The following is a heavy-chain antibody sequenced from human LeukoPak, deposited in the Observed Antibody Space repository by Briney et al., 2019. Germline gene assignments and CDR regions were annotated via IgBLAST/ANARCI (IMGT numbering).Heavy chain of an antibody. CDR3: ARGFGTTNMDV. CDR2: IYTSGTT. Sequence: PSETLSLTCTVSGGSISNYYWSWIRQPAGKGLEWIGRIYTSGTTHYNPSLKSRVTMSVDTSKNQFSLNLSSVTAADTAVYYCARGFGTTNMDVWGQGTMVTVSS. J-gene: IGHJ3*01. CDR1: GGSISNYY. V-gene: IGHV4-4*07. D-gene: IGHD2/OR15-2a*01.